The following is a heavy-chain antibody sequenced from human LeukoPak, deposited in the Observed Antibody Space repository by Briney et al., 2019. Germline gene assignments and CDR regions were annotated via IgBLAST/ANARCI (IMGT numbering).Heavy chain of an antibody. D-gene: IGHD4-17*01. Sequence: GGSLRLSCAASGFTVSSNYMSWVRQAPGKGLEGGSVIYSGGSTYYADSVKGRFTISRDNSKNTLYLQMNSLRAEDTAVYYCARVVYGDYGGTLNWFDPWGPGTLVTVSS. CDR2: IYSGGST. CDR1: GFTVSSNY. V-gene: IGHV3-66*01. CDR3: ARVVYGDYGGTLNWFDP. J-gene: IGHJ5*02.